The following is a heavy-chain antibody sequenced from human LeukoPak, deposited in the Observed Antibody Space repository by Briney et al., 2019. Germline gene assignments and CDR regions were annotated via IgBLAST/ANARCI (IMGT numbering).Heavy chain of an antibody. CDR1: GFTFEDYA. Sequence: PGGSLRLSCAVSGFTFEDYATQRVRQGPGTGLEWVSLIGWDGGSTYYADSVKGRFTISRDNSKNSLYLQMNSLRTEDTALYYCAKTIGGYNYGADHWGQGTLVTVSS. CDR2: IGWDGGST. D-gene: IGHD5-18*01. V-gene: IGHV3-43*01. J-gene: IGHJ4*02. CDR3: AKTIGGYNYGADH.